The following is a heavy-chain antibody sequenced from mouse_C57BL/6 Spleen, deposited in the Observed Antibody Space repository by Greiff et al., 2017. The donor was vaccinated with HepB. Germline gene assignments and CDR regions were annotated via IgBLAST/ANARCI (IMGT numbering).Heavy chain of an antibody. CDR2: IRSKSNNYAT. Sequence: GGGLVQPKGSLKLSCAASGFSFNTYAMNWVRQAPGKGLEWVARIRSKSNNYATYYADSVKDRFTISRDDSESMLYLQMNNLTTEDTAMYYCVSQLGRGYFDVWGTGTTVTVSS. CDR1: GFSFNTYA. CDR3: VSQLGRGYFDV. J-gene: IGHJ1*03. V-gene: IGHV10-1*01. D-gene: IGHD4-1*02.